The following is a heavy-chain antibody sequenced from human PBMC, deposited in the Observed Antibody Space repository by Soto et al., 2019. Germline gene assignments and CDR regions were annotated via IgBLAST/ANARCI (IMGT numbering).Heavy chain of an antibody. Sequence: VGSLRLSCAASGFTFSSYGMHWVRQAPGKGLEWVAVISYDGSNKYYADSVKGRFTISRDNSKNTLYLQMNSLRAEDTAVYYCAKSELRFLEWLFDAFDIWGQGTMVTVSS. CDR1: GFTFSSYG. J-gene: IGHJ3*02. D-gene: IGHD3-3*01. CDR2: ISYDGSNK. CDR3: AKSELRFLEWLFDAFDI. V-gene: IGHV3-30*18.